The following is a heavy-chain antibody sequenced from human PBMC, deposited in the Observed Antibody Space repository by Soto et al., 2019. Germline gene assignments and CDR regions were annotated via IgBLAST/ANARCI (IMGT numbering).Heavy chain of an antibody. CDR2: INHSGST. CDR3: ASSRSITMVRDPWSGWFDP. CDR1: GGSFSGYY. J-gene: IGHJ5*02. Sequence: SETLSLTCAVYGGSFSGYYWSWIRQPPGKGLEWIGEINHSGSTNYNPSLKSRVTISVDTSKNQFSLKLSSVTAADTAVYYCASSRSITMVRDPWSGWFDPWGQGTLVTVSS. V-gene: IGHV4-34*01. D-gene: IGHD3-10*01.